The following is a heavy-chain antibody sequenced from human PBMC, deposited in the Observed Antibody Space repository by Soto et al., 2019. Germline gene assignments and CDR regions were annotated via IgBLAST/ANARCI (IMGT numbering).Heavy chain of an antibody. Sequence: GASVKVSCKASGYSFTSYVIYWVRQAPGQRLEWMGWINAGNCNTKSSQKFQARVTITSDTSASTAYMELSSLRSEDTAVYFCARGVENIVVVLDVFGYYGMDVWGQGTTVTVSS. J-gene: IGHJ6*02. CDR3: ARGVENIVVVLDVFGYYGMDV. D-gene: IGHD2-2*01. CDR2: INAGNCNT. V-gene: IGHV1-3*01. CDR1: GYSFTSYV.